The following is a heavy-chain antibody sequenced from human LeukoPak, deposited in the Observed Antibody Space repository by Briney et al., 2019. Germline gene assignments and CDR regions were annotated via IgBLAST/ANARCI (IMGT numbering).Heavy chain of an antibody. J-gene: IGHJ2*01. CDR3: ARGSDYVDFDL. CDR2: IYHSGST. CDR1: GYSISSGYY. D-gene: IGHD4-17*01. Sequence: SETLSLTCTVSGYSISSGYYWGWIRQPPGKGLEWIGSIYHSGSTYYNPSLKSRVTISVDTSKNQFSLKLSSVTAADTAVYYCARGSDYVDFDLWGRGTLVTVSS. V-gene: IGHV4-38-2*02.